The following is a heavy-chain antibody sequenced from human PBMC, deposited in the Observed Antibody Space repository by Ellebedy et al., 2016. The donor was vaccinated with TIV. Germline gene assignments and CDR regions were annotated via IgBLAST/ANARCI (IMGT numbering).Heavy chain of an antibody. CDR1: GGTFSSYA. V-gene: IGHV1-69*13. Sequence: SVKVSCXASGGTFSSYAISWVRQAPGQGLEWMGGIIPIFGTANYAQKFQGRVTITADESTSTAYMELSSLRSEDTAVYYCARDLRTYYYGMDVWGQGTTVTVSS. CDR3: ARDLRTYYYGMDV. D-gene: IGHD1-14*01. CDR2: IIPIFGTA. J-gene: IGHJ6*02.